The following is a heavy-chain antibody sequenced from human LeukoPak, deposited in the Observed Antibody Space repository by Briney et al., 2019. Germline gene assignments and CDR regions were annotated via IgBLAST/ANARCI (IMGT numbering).Heavy chain of an antibody. CDR3: ASGLYGGVFDN. V-gene: IGHV3-23*01. Sequence: LPGGSLRLSCVMSGLTFSNHAMNWVRQAPGKGLEWISDISTDSGSTYHIESVRGRFTISRDNSRSTLYLQMNSLRADDTGVYYCASGLYGGVFDNWGQGTLVTVSS. CDR2: ISTDSGST. CDR1: GLTFSNHA. D-gene: IGHD4/OR15-4a*01. J-gene: IGHJ4*02.